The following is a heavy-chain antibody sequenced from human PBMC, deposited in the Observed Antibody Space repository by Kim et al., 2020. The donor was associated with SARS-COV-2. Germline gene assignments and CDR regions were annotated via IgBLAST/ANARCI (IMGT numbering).Heavy chain of an antibody. CDR1: GGSISSSSYY. CDR2: IYYSGST. Sequence: SETLSLTCTVSGGSISSSSYYWGWIRQPPGKGLEWIGSIYYSGSTYYNPSLKSRVTISVDTSKNQFSLKLSSVTAADTAVYYCAATYYYGSGKFDYWGQGTLVTVSS. J-gene: IGHJ4*02. D-gene: IGHD3-10*01. CDR3: AATYYYGSGKFDY. V-gene: IGHV4-39*01.